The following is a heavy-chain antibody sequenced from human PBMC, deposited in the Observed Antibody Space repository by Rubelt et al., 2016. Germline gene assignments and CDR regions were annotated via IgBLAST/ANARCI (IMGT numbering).Heavy chain of an antibody. J-gene: IGHJ4*02. CDR1: GGSIRSRSYY. CDR2: IHYSGST. Sequence: QLQLQESGPGLVKPSETLSLTCTVSGGSIRSRSYYWGWIRQPPGKGLEWIGSIHYSGSTYYNPSLKSRVTISEDTSKKQFPLNLKSVTAADTAVYYCARQWPGAEAAFDYWGQGTLVTVSS. D-gene: IGHD6-13*01. V-gene: IGHV4-39*01. CDR3: ARQWPGAEAAFDY.